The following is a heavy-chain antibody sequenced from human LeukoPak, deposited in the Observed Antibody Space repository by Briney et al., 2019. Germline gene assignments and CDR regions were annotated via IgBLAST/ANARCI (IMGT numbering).Heavy chain of an antibody. CDR2: ITSDGGSI. D-gene: IGHD5-12*01. CDR1: RFTFSNFN. CDR3: ARDHYGGYAYSDY. J-gene: IGHJ4*02. Sequence: GGSLRLSCSASRFTFSNFNMHWVRQAPGKGLQFVSGITSDGGSIDYADSVRGRFTISRDNSKNTLYLQMNSLRAEDTAVYYCARDHYGGYAYSDYWGQGALVIVSS. V-gene: IGHV3-64*04.